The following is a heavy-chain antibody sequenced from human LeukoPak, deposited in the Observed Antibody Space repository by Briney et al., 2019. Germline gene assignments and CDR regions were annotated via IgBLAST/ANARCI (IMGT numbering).Heavy chain of an antibody. Sequence: SSETLSLTCTVSGGSISSYYWSWIRQPPGKGLEWIGYIYYSGSTNYNPSLKSRVTISVDTSKNQFSLKLSSVTAADTAVYYCARQGLADYYYYGMDVWGQGTTVTVSS. V-gene: IGHV4-59*01. CDR1: GGSISSYY. J-gene: IGHJ6*02. CDR2: IYYSGST. CDR3: ARQGLADYYYYGMDV.